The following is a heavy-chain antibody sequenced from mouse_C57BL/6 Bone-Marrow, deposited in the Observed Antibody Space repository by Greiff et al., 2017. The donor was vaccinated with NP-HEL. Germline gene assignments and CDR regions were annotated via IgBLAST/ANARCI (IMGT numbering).Heavy chain of an antibody. V-gene: IGHV1-81*01. CDR1: GYTFTSYG. CDR3: AGWYIYYTSGVAH. CDR2: IYPRSGNT. D-gene: IGHD2-1*01. J-gene: IGHJ2*01. Sequence: QVQLQQSGAELVRPGASVKLSCTASGYTFTSYGISWVKQRPGQGLEWIGEIYPRSGNTYYNEKFKGKATLTADKSSSTAYMELRSLTSEDSAVNFGAGWYIYYTSGVAHGGKGTTLTVSS.